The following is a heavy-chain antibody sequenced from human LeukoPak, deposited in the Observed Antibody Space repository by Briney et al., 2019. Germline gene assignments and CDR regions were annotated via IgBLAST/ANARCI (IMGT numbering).Heavy chain of an antibody. J-gene: IGHJ4*03. CDR3: ATYFDSTGYFEEAYDT. Sequence: GGSLRLSCAASGFTFSRYSMNWVRQAPGEGLERVAYISTNSKTIYSGDSVKGRFSISRDNDKNLLYLQMDSLRVEDTAVYHCATYFDSTGYFEEAYDTWGQGTLVTVSA. V-gene: IGHV3-48*01. CDR2: ISTNSKTI. D-gene: IGHD3-22*01. CDR1: GFTFSRYS.